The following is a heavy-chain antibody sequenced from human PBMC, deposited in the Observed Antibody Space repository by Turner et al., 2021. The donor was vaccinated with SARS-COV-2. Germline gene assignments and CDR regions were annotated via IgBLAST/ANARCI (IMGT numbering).Heavy chain of an antibody. CDR1: GFPFNTYA. CDR3: ANVRRDGPFDAFDI. J-gene: IGHJ3*02. Sequence: EVQLLESGGGLVQPGGSLRLSCAASGFPFNTYAMTWVRQAPGKGLQWVSTISGKTYSTYYADSVKGRFTISRDKFKNTLYLQMNSLRAEDTAVYYCANVRRDGPFDAFDIWGQGTMVTVSS. CDR2: ISGKTYST. V-gene: IGHV3-23*01. D-gene: IGHD3-10*02.